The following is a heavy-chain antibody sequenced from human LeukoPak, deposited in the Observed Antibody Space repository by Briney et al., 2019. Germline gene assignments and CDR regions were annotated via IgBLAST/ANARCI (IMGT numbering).Heavy chain of an antibody. D-gene: IGHD3-16*01. CDR2: ISYDGSNK. V-gene: IGHV3-30-3*01. CDR3: AKDQGRFSDRWFDP. Sequence: PGGSLRLSCAASGFTFSSYAMHWVRQAPGKGLEWVAVISYDGSNKYYADSVKGRFTISRDNSKNTLYLQMNSLRAEDTAVYYCAKDQGRFSDRWFDPWGQGTLVTVSS. J-gene: IGHJ5*02. CDR1: GFTFSSYA.